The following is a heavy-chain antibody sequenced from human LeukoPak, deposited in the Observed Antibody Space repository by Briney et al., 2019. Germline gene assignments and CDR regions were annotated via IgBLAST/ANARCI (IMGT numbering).Heavy chain of an antibody. CDR1: GGSISSSSYY. Sequence: PSETLSLTCTVSGGSISSSSYYWGWIRQPPGKGLEWIGSIYYSGSTYYNPSLKSRVTISVDTSKNQFSLKLSSVTAADTAVYYCARDRYYDSSGYSFDYWGQGTLVTVSS. J-gene: IGHJ4*02. CDR2: IYYSGST. D-gene: IGHD3-22*01. V-gene: IGHV4-39*07. CDR3: ARDRYYDSSGYSFDY.